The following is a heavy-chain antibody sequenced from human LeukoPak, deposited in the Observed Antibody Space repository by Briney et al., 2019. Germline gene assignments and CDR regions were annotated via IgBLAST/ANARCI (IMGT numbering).Heavy chain of an antibody. J-gene: IGHJ5*02. D-gene: IGHD3-3*01. CDR2: FDPEDGET. V-gene: IGHV1-24*01. CDR1: GYTLTELS. Sequence: ASVKVSCKVSGYTLTELSMHWVRQAPGKGLEWMGGFDPEDGETIYAQKFQGRVTMTEDTSTDTAYMELSSLRSEDAAVYYCATLGGSGSYNWFDPWGQGTLVTVSS. CDR3: ATLGGSGSYNWFDP.